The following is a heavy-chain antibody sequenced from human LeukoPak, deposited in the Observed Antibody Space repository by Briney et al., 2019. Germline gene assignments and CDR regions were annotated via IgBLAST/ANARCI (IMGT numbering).Heavy chain of an antibody. J-gene: IGHJ4*02. Sequence: PGGSLRLSCAASGFTFSSYAMHWVRQAPGKGLEWVAVISYDGSNKYYADSVKGRFTISRDNSKNTLYLQMNSLRAEDTAVYYCARDYGRMTTVINGYYWGQGTLVTVSS. CDR3: ARDYGRMTTVINGYY. CDR1: GFTFSSYA. V-gene: IGHV3-30-3*01. D-gene: IGHD4-17*01. CDR2: ISYDGSNK.